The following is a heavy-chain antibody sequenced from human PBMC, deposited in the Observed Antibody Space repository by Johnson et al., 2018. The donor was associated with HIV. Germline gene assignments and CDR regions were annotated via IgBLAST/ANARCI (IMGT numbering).Heavy chain of an antibody. J-gene: IGHJ3*02. V-gene: IGHV3-13*01. D-gene: IGHD6-13*01. CDR2: IGTAGDT. CDR3: ARGKGAAAGLDAFDI. Sequence: VQLVESGGGLVQPGGSLRLSCAASGFTFSSYDMHWVRQATGKGLEWVSAIGTAGDTYYPGSVKGRFTISRENAKNSLYLQMNGLRAGYTAVYYCARGKGAAAGLDAFDIWGQGTMVTVSS. CDR1: GFTFSSYD.